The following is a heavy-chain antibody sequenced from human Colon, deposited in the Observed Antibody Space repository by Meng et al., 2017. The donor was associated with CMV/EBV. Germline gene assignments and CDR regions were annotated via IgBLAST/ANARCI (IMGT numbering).Heavy chain of an antibody. J-gene: IGHJ6*02. Sequence: GESLKISCAASGFTFSTYWMSWVRQAPGKGLERVAVSYYGGNTYYADSVKGRFTISRDNSKNSLYLQMNSLRGEDTAVYYCARVMTTITTLAKDVWGQGTTVTVSS. CDR3: ARVMTTITTLAKDV. V-gene: IGHV3-66*02. D-gene: IGHD5-24*01. CDR1: GFTFSTYW. CDR2: SYYGGNT.